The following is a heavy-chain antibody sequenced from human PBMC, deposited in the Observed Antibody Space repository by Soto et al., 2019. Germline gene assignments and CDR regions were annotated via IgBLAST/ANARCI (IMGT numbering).Heavy chain of an antibody. V-gene: IGHV4-34*01. D-gene: IGHD1-1*01. CDR1: GGSFSGYY. CDR3: ARLLSGYPTYYFDY. CDR2: INHSGST. Sequence: NPSETLSLTCAVYGGSFSGYYWSWIRQPPGKGLEWIGEINHSGSTNYNPSLKSRVTISVDTSKNQFSLKLSSVTAADTAVYYCARLLSGYPTYYFDYWGQGTLVTVSS. J-gene: IGHJ4*02.